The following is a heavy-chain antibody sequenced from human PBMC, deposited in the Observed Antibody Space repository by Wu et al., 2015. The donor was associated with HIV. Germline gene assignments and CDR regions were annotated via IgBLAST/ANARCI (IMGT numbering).Heavy chain of an antibody. CDR2: ITPNSGGT. CDR3: VRGARGMPKGAFDI. CDR1: GYTFTGYY. V-gene: IGHV1-2*02. Sequence: QVQLVQSGSEVKKPGASVKVSCKASGYTFTGYYIHWLRQAPGQGLEWMAWITPNSGGTNSAQMFQGRVTMTRDTSITTVYLELNSLTSDDTAVYYCVRGARGMPKGAFDIWGQGTLVIVSS. J-gene: IGHJ3*02. D-gene: IGHD3-16*01.